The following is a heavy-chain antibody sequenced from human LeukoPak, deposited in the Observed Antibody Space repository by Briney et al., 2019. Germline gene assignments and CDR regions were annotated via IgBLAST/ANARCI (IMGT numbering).Heavy chain of an antibody. CDR1: PFTFSGYW. Sequence: PGGSLRLSCTASPFTFSGYWMHWVRQAPGKGLVWVSRINSDGYSITYADSVKGRFTISRDNAKNTLYLQMNCLIVEDTAVYFCARAYFGSGFDSWGQGTLVTVSS. CDR3: ARAYFGSGFDS. CDR2: INSDGYSI. D-gene: IGHD3-9*01. V-gene: IGHV3-74*03. J-gene: IGHJ5*01.